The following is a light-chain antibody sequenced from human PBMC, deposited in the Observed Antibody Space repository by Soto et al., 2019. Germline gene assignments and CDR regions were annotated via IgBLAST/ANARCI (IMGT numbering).Light chain of an antibody. Sequence: ETVLTQSPATLSLSPGERATLSCRASQNIRDYLIWYQQKPGQAPRLLIYDASSRAAGDPARFSGSGFGTDFTLTISNLEPEDFAVYYCQQRGNWPLTFGGGTKVEI. CDR1: QNIRDY. J-gene: IGKJ4*01. CDR2: DAS. CDR3: QQRGNWPLT. V-gene: IGKV3-11*01.